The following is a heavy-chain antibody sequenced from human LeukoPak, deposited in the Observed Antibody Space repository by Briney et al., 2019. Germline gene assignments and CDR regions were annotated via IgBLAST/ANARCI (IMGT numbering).Heavy chain of an antibody. V-gene: IGHV4-34*01. CDR2: INHSGST. Sequence: PSETLSLTCAVYGGSFSGYYWSWIRQPPGKGLEWIGEINHSGSTNYNPSLKSRVTISVDTTKNQFSLKLSSVTAADTAVYYCAGVARTYYGSQKDIWGQGTMVTVSS. CDR1: GGSFSGYY. J-gene: IGHJ3*02. D-gene: IGHD3-10*01. CDR3: AGVARTYYGSQKDI.